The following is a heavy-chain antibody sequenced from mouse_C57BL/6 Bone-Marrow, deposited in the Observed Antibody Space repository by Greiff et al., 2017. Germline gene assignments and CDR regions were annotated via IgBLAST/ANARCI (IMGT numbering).Heavy chain of an antibody. CDR3: ARGAY. V-gene: IGHV1-69*01. Sequence: QVQLKQPGAELVLPGASVKLSCKASGYTFPSYWLHWVKQRPGQGLAWIGELDPSDSYTNYNQQFKGKSTLTVDKSSSPAYMQRSSRTAEDAAVYYCARGAYWGQGTLVTVSA. CDR2: LDPSDSYT. CDR1: GYTFPSYW. J-gene: IGHJ3*01.